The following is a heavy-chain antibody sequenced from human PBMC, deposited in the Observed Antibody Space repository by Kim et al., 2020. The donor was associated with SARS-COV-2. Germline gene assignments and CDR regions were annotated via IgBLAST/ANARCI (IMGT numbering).Heavy chain of an antibody. D-gene: IGHD3-10*01. CDR3: VKSVGEYYYYYGLDV. CDR1: GFVFMNYA. V-gene: IGHV3-23*01. CDR2: ISGSGGSS. J-gene: IGHJ6*02. Sequence: GGSLRLSCAASGFVFMNYAMTWVRQAPGKGLEWVSGISGSGGSSYYADSVKGRFTISRDNSKDTVYLQMNSLRADDTAVYYCVKSVGEYYYYYGLDVMG.